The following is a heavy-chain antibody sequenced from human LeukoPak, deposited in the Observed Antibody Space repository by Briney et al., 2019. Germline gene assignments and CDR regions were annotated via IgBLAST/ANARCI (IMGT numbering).Heavy chain of an antibody. CDR2: INSDGTTT. V-gene: IGHV3-74*01. Sequence: PGGSLRLSCAASGFSFSNSWMHWVRQAPGKGLVWVSRINSDGTTTYYADSVKGRFTISRDNAKNSLYLQMNSLRAEDTAVYYCARDRESVVPAYDSWGQGTLVTVSS. D-gene: IGHD2-2*01. CDR3: ARDRESVVPAYDS. J-gene: IGHJ5*01. CDR1: GFSFSNSW.